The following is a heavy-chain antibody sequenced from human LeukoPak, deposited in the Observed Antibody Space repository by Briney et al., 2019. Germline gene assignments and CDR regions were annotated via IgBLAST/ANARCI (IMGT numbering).Heavy chain of an antibody. Sequence: SETLSLTCAVSGGSISSSNWWSWVRQPPGKGLEWIGEIYHSGSTNYNPSLKSRVTISVDKSKNQFSLKLSSVTAADTAVYYCARGGGAITMVRGIWFDPWGQGTLVTVSS. CDR3: ARGGGAITMVRGIWFDP. CDR2: IYHSGST. CDR1: GGSISSSNW. D-gene: IGHD3-10*01. J-gene: IGHJ5*02. V-gene: IGHV4-4*02.